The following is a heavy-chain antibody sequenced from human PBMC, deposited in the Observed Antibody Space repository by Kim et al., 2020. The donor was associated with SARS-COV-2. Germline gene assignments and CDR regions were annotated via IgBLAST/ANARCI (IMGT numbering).Heavy chain of an antibody. J-gene: IGHJ4*02. V-gene: IGHV4-39*01. Sequence: KSRVTISVDTSKNQFSLKLSSVTAADTAVYYCARAKGDSSGWYIHWHFDYWGQGTLVTVSS. CDR3: ARAKGDSSGWYIHWHFDY. D-gene: IGHD6-19*01.